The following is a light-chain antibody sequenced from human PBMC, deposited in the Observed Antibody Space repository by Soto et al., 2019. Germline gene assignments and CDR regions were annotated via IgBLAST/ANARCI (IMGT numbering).Light chain of an antibody. Sequence: EIVLTQSPGTLSLSPGERATLSCRASQSVRSNLAWYQQKPGQAPRLLIYGASTRATGIPARFSGSGSGTDFTLTISSLEAEDFAVYYCQQRSRWPITFGQGTRLEI. CDR2: GAS. J-gene: IGKJ5*01. V-gene: IGKV3-11*01. CDR1: QSVRSN. CDR3: QQRSRWPIT.